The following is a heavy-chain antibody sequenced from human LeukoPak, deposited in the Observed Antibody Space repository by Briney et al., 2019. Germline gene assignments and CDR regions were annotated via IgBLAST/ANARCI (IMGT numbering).Heavy chain of an antibody. V-gene: IGHV4-59*01. D-gene: IGHD3-16*01. CDR3: ARQGRGYGGTFDY. CDR2: IYYSGST. J-gene: IGHJ4*02. CDR1: GGSISSYY. Sequence: SETLSLTCTVSGGSISSYYWSWIRQPPGKGLERIGYIYYSGSTNYNPSLKSRVTISVDTSKNQFSLKLSSVTAADTAVYYCARQGRGYGGTFDYWGQGTLVTVSS.